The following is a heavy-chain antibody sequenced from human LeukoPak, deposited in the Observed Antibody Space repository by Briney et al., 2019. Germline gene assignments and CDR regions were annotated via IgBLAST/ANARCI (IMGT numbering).Heavy chain of an antibody. J-gene: IGHJ4*02. V-gene: IGHV1-3*03. Sequence: ASEKVSCKASGYTFTSYAMHWVRQAPGQRPEWMGWINAGNGNTKYSQEFQGRVTITRDTSASTAYMELSSLRSEDMAVYYCARGSGSNWNYESGGPEFDYWGQGTLVTVSS. CDR3: ARGSGSNWNYESGGPEFDY. CDR1: GYTFTSYA. D-gene: IGHD1-7*01. CDR2: INAGNGNT.